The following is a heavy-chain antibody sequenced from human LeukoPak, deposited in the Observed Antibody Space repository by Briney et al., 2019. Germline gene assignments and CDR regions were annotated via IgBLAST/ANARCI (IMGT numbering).Heavy chain of an antibody. V-gene: IGHV4-34*01. Sequence: SETLSLTCAVYGGSFSGYYWSWIRQPPGKGLEWIGEINHSGGTNYNPSLKSRVTISVDTSKNQFSLKLSSVTAADTAVYYCARSVIIVVVPAALDYWGQGTLVTVSS. CDR3: ARSVIIVVVPAALDY. D-gene: IGHD2-2*01. CDR1: GGSFSGYY. CDR2: INHSGGT. J-gene: IGHJ4*02.